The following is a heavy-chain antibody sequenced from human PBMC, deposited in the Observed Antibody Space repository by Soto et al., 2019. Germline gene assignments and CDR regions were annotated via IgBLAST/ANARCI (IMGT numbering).Heavy chain of an antibody. J-gene: IGHJ4*02. CDR1: GFTFSSYA. V-gene: IGHV3-30-3*01. CDR2: ISYDGSNK. CDR3: AREAVEDASIAAAGIGYFDY. D-gene: IGHD6-13*01. Sequence: PGGSLRLSCAASGFTFSSYAMHWVRQAPGKGLEWVAVISYDGSNKYYADSVKGRFTISRDNSKNTLYLQMNSLRAEDTAVYYCAREAVEDASIAAAGIGYFDYWGQGTLVTVSS.